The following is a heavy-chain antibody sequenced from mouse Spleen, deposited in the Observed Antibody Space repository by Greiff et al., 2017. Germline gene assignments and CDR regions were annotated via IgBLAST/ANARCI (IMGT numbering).Heavy chain of an antibody. Sequence: VQLQQSGAELVRPGASVTLSCKASGYTFTDYEMHWVKQTPVHGLEWIGAIDPETGGTAYNQKFKGKAILTADKSSSTAYMELRSLTSEDSAVYYCTRGGGGVLGYWGQGTTLTVSS. V-gene: IGHV1-15*01. J-gene: IGHJ2*01. CDR2: IDPETGGT. CDR1: GYTFTDYE. CDR3: TRGGGGVLGY. D-gene: IGHD1-1*02.